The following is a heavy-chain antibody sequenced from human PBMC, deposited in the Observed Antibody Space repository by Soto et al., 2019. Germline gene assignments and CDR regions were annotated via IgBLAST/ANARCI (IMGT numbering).Heavy chain of an antibody. Sequence: RLSCAASGFTFSSYSMNWVRQAPGKGLEWVSSISSSSSYIYYADSVKGRFTVSRDNAKNSLYLQMNSLRAEDTAVYYCARDLRSTRTPNYYGMDVWGQGTTVTVSS. D-gene: IGHD1-1*01. CDR3: ARDLRSTRTPNYYGMDV. J-gene: IGHJ6*02. CDR2: ISSSSSYI. V-gene: IGHV3-21*01. CDR1: GFTFSSYS.